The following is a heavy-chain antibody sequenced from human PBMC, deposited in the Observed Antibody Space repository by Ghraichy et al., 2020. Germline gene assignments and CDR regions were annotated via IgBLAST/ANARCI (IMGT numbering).Heavy chain of an antibody. CDR2: VSYSGST. V-gene: IGHV4-59*01. Sequence: SETLSLTCTVSGGSISSYYWSWIRQPPGKGLELLGYVSYSGSTNYNPSLKSRVTISVDTSKNQFSLKLSSVTAADTAEYYCARLYYSDSSGYHYWYFDLWGRGTLVTVSS. CDR3: ARLYYSDSSGYHYWYFDL. J-gene: IGHJ2*01. D-gene: IGHD3-22*01. CDR1: GGSISSYY.